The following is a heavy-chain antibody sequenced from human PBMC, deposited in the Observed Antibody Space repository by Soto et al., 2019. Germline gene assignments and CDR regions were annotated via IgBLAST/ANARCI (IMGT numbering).Heavy chain of an antibody. CDR2: ISSSSSYI. V-gene: IGHV3-21*01. CDR3: ARAASSWYWFDS. D-gene: IGHD6-13*01. CDR1: GFTFSNYS. J-gene: IGHJ5*01. Sequence: GGSLRLSCAASGFTFSNYSMNWVRPAPGKGLEWVSFISSSSSYIYYADSMKGRFTISRDNAKNSLYLQMNSLRAEDTAVYFCARAASSWYWFDSWGQGTLVTVSS.